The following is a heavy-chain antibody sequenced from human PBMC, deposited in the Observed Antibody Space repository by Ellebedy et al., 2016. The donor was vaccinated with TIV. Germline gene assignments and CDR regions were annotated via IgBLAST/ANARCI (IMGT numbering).Heavy chain of an antibody. CDR1: GIASSGYA. V-gene: IGHV3-30*04. D-gene: IGHD3-10*02. CDR3: AKDVEMIGCFDY. CDR2: ITSDGSRE. J-gene: IGHJ4*02. Sequence: GESLKISCTVFGIASSGYAFHWVRQAPGKGLEWVGVITSDGSREYSADSVKGRFTISRDNSKNTLYLQMNGLGADDTAVYYCAKDVEMIGCFDYWGQGTLVTVSS.